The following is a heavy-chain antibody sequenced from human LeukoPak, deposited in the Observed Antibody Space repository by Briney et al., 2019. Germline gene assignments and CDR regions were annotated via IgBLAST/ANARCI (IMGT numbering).Heavy chain of an antibody. J-gene: IGHJ4*02. V-gene: IGHV3-9*01. CDR3: TRGLLDY. CDR1: GFIFDNYD. D-gene: IGHD2-15*01. CDR2: IRWNSGNI. Sequence: GRSLRLSCAASGFIFDNYDIHWVRQAPGKGLEWVSGIRWNSGNIGYADSVKGRFTISRDNAKNSLYLQMSSLRAEDTAMYYCTRGLLDYGGQGTPVTVSS.